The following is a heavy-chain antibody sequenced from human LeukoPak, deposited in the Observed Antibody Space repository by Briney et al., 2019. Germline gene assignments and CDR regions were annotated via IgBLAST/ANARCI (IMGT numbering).Heavy chain of an antibody. CDR3: ARSYYGSGRPQTMDV. J-gene: IGHJ6*02. D-gene: IGHD3-10*01. CDR2: IIPILGIA. V-gene: IGHV1-69*04. CDR1: GGTFSSYA. Sequence: LVKVSCKASGGTFSSYAISWVRQAPGQGLEWMGRIIPILGIANYAQKFQGRVTITADKSTSTAYMELSSLRSEDTAVYYCARSYYGSGRPQTMDVWGQGTTVTVSS.